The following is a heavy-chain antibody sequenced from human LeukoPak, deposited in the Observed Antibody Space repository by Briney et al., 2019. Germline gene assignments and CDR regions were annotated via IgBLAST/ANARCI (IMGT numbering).Heavy chain of an antibody. CDR1: GFTFSRHG. J-gene: IGHJ4*02. V-gene: IGHV3-30*03. CDR3: VRDLPDY. CDR2: ISDDGGNK. Sequence: GGSLRLSCAASGFTFSRHGMHWVRQAPGKGLEWVAAISDDGGNKYYGDSMKGRFTISRDNSKNTLFLEINTLRTGDTAVYYCVRDLPDYWGQGTLVTVSS.